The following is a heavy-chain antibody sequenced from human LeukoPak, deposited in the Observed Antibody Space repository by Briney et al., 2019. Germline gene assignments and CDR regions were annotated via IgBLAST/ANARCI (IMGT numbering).Heavy chain of an antibody. D-gene: IGHD1-26*01. CDR3: ARADGTGATRAAFDI. V-gene: IGHV4-4*07. CDR2: IYTSGST. Sequence: PSETLSLTCTVSGGSISSYYWSWIRQPAEKGLEWIGRIYTSGSTNYNPSLKSRVTMSVDTSKNQFSLKLSSVTAADTAVYYCARADGTGATRAAFDIWGQGTMVTVSS. CDR1: GGSISSYY. J-gene: IGHJ3*02.